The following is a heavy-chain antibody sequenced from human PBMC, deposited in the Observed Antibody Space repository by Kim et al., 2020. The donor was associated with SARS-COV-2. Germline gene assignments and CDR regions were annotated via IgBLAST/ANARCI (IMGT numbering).Heavy chain of an antibody. D-gene: IGHD3-10*01. Sequence: TPSLKSRVTISVDTSKNRFSLKLRSVTAADTAVYYCARSGGHYGSGMMDVWGQGTTVTVSS. CDR3: ARSGGHYGSGMMDV. J-gene: IGHJ6*02. V-gene: IGHV4-31*02.